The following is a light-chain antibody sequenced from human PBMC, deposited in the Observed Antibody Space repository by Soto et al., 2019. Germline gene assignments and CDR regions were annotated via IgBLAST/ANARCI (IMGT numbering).Light chain of an antibody. CDR1: QSISNN. V-gene: IGKV3-15*01. CDR2: GAS. J-gene: IGKJ5*01. Sequence: EIVMTQSPASLSVSPGERGTLSCRASQSISNNLAWYQQKPGQAPRLLIYGASTRATGIPARFSGSGSGTEFTLTIGSLQSEDFAVYYCKQYSSSPYFGQGTRLEIK. CDR3: KQYSSSPY.